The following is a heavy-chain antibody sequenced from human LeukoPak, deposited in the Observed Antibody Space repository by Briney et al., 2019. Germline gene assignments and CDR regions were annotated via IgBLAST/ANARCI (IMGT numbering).Heavy chain of an antibody. D-gene: IGHD3-10*01. Sequence: GGSLRLSCAASGFTFSKHGMNWVRQAPGKGLEWVAVISYDGSNKYYADSVKGRFTISRDNSKNTLYLQMNSLRAEDTAVYYCARSYGSGSPYAFDIWGQGTMVTVSS. J-gene: IGHJ3*02. CDR2: ISYDGSNK. V-gene: IGHV3-30*03. CDR3: ARSYGSGSPYAFDI. CDR1: GFTFSKHG.